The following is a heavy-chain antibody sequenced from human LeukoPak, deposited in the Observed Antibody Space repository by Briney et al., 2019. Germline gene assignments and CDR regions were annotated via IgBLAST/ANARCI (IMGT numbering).Heavy chain of an antibody. J-gene: IGHJ5*02. CDR1: GFTVTSNY. Sequence: PGGSLRLSCAASGFTVTSNYMTWVRQAPGKGLEWVAVIWYDGSNKDYTDSVKGRFTISRDNSKNTLYLQMNSLRAEDTAAYYCASSAHYGSGSWFDPWGQGTLVTVSS. CDR2: IWYDGSNK. CDR3: ASSAHYGSGSWFDP. V-gene: IGHV3-33*08. D-gene: IGHD3-10*01.